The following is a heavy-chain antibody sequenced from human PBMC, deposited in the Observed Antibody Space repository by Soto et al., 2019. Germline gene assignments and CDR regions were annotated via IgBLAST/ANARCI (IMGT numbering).Heavy chain of an antibody. D-gene: IGHD6-13*01. CDR1: GFTVSSNY. CDR3: ARDLWYSSSWDYYYGMDV. J-gene: IGHJ6*02. Sequence: EVQLVETGGGLIQPGGSLRLSCAASGFTVSSNYMSWVRQAPGKGMEWVSVIYSGGSTYYADSVKGRFTISRDNSKNTLYLQMNSLRAEDTAVYYCARDLWYSSSWDYYYGMDVWGQGVTVTVSS. V-gene: IGHV3-53*02. CDR2: IYSGGST.